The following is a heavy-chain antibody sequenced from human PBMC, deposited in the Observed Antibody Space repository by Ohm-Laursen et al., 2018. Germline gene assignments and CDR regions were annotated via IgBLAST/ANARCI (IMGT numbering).Heavy chain of an antibody. CDR2: MNPNSGYT. CDR1: GYTFTSYG. V-gene: IGHV1-8*01. J-gene: IGHJ3*02. D-gene: IGHD5/OR15-5a*01. Sequence: ASVKVSCKASGYTFTSYGISWVRQATGQGLEWMGWMNPNSGYTGYAQKFQGRVIMTRNTSISTAYMELRSLRSDDTAVYYCARDSVGIMIPNDALDIWGQGTMVTVS. CDR3: ARDSVGIMIPNDALDI.